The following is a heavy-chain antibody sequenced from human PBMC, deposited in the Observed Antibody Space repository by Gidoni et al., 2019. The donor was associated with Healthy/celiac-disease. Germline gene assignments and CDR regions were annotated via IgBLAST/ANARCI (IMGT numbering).Heavy chain of an antibody. CDR1: GDSVASNSAA. CDR3: ARGQAEYRFVVVPAARSAPRVFDF. D-gene: IGHD2-2*01. Sequence: QTLSLICAISGDSVASNSAAWNWIRQSPSRGLEWLGRTYYRSKWYNDYAVSVKSRITINPNTSKNQFSLQLNSVTPEDTAIYYCARGQAEYRFVVVPAARSAPRVFDFWGQGTLVTVSS. CDR2: TYYRSKWYN. V-gene: IGHV6-1*01. J-gene: IGHJ3*01.